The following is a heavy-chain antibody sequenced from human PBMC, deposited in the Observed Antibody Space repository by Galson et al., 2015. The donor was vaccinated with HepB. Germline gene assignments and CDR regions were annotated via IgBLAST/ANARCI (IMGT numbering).Heavy chain of an antibody. D-gene: IGHD4-23*01. Sequence: TLSLTCTVSGGSVSSGSYYCSRIRQPAGKGLEGIGRKYASGSTHYSASLKRRVTISIDMSKNQCSLKVTSVTAADTAVYYCATSELRPGGYYYYGMDVWGQGTTVTV. CDR1: GGSVSSGSYY. V-gene: IGHV4-61*02. CDR2: KYASGST. CDR3: ATSELRPGGYYYYGMDV. J-gene: IGHJ6*02.